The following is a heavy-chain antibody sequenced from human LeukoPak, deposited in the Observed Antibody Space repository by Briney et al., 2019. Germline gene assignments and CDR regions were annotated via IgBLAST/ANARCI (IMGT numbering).Heavy chain of an antibody. D-gene: IGHD1-7*01. CDR1: GFTFSHYA. CDR3: AREGNWNSDDY. V-gene: IGHV3-23*01. Sequence: PGGSLRLSCATSGFTFSHYAMSWVRQVPGKGLEWVSSISPRGDSTYFADSVKGRFTISRDNSRNTLYLQMNSLRAEDTAVYYCAREGNWNSDDYWGQGTLVTVSS. CDR2: ISPRGDST. J-gene: IGHJ4*02.